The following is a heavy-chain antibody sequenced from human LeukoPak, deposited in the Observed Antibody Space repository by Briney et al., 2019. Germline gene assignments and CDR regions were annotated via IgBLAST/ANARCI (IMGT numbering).Heavy chain of an antibody. CDR2: ISYDGSNK. J-gene: IGHJ4*02. V-gene: IGHV3-30*18. D-gene: IGHD2-15*01. CDR1: GFTFSSYG. Sequence: GRSLRLSCAASGFTFSSYGMHWVRQAPGKGLEWVAVISYDGSNKYYADSVKGRFTISRDNSKNTLYLQMNSLRAEDTAVYYCAKARLTPFDYWGQGTLVTVSS. CDR3: AKARLTPFDY.